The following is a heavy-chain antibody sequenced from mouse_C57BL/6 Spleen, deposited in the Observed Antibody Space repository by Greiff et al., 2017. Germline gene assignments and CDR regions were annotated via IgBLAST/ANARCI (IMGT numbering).Heavy chain of an antibody. CDR3: ARESYYGFDY. V-gene: IGHV5-4*01. CDR2: ISDGGSYT. D-gene: IGHD1-1*01. CDR1: GFTFSSYA. Sequence: EVNLVESGGGLVKPGGSLKLSCAASGFTFSSYAMSWVRQTPEKRLEWVATISDGGSYTYYPDNVKGRFTISRDNAKNNLYLQMSHLKSEDTAMYYCARESYYGFDYWGQGTTLTVSS. J-gene: IGHJ2*01.